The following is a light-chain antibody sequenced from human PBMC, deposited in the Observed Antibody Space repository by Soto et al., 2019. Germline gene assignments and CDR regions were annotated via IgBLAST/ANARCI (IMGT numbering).Light chain of an antibody. CDR2: GAS. V-gene: IGKV3-20*01. CDR1: QSVSSNF. J-gene: IGKJ1*01. CDR3: QQYDSSPRT. Sequence: ENVLTQSPGTLHLSPGDRATLSCRASQSVSSNFLAWYQQKPGQAPRLLIYGASNRATGIPDRFSGSGSGTDFTLTISRLEPEDFAVYYCQQYDSSPRTFGQGTKVEIK.